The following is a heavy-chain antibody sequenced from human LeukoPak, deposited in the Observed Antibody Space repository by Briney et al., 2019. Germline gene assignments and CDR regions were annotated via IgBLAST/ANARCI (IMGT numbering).Heavy chain of an antibody. J-gene: IGHJ4*02. CDR3: AKDSVVMNFFES. CDR2: ISSDGSNT. CDR1: GFTFSRHV. Sequence: GGPLRLSCATSGFTFSRHVMHWVRQSPGKGLEWVAVISSDGSNTDYADSVKGRFTISRDNSKNTLYLELHRLRAEDTAVYYCAKDSVVMNFFESWGQGTLVTVSS. D-gene: IGHD3-22*01. V-gene: IGHV3-30*18.